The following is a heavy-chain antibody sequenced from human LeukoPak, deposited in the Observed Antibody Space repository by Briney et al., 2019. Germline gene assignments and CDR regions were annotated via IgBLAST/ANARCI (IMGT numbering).Heavy chain of an antibody. CDR2: ISWNSGSI. CDR1: GFTFDDYA. Sequence: GRSLRLSCAASGFTFDDYAMHWVRQAPGKGLEWVSGISWNSGSIGCADSVKGRFTISRDNAENSLYLQMNSLRAEDMALYYCAKAAYCSSTSCYFDYWGQGTLVTVSS. V-gene: IGHV3-9*03. J-gene: IGHJ4*02. CDR3: AKAAYCSSTSCYFDY. D-gene: IGHD2-2*01.